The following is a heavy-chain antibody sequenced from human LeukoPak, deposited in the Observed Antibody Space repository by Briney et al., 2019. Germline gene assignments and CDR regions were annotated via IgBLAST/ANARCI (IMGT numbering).Heavy chain of an antibody. Sequence: GGSLRLSCAASGFTFSNYAMSWVRQAPGKGLEWVSAISGSGGSTYYADSVKGRFTISRDNSKNTLYLQMNSLRAEDTAVYYCAKRGEYSYGFFDYWGQGTLVTVSS. J-gene: IGHJ4*02. D-gene: IGHD5-18*01. CDR2: ISGSGGST. V-gene: IGHV3-23*01. CDR1: GFTFSNYA. CDR3: AKRGEYSYGFFDY.